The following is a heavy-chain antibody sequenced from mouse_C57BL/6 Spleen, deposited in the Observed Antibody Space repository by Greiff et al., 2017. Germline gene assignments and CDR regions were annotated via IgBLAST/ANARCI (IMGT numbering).Heavy chain of an antibody. CDR3: ARDDITTVVAHFDY. CDR2: ISDGGSYT. Sequence: EVHLVESGGGLVKPGGSLKLSCAASGFTFSSYAMSWVRQTPEKRLEWVATISDGGSYTYYPDNVKGRFTISRDNAKNNLYLQMSHLKSEDTAMYYCARDDITTVVAHFDYWGQGTTLTVSS. CDR1: GFTFSSYA. V-gene: IGHV5-4*01. J-gene: IGHJ2*01. D-gene: IGHD1-1*01.